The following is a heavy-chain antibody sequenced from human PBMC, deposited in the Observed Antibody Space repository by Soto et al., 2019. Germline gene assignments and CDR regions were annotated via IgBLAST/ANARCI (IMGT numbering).Heavy chain of an antibody. Sequence: EVHLLESGGGLVQPGGSLRLSCAASGFTFTTYAMCWVRQAPGKGLQWVSSVSGSGSSTFYADSVKGRFTISRDNSNNPLYLQMNSLRAEDTAVYFCAKAGFYYDTASDSWGQGTLVTVSS. D-gene: IGHD3-22*01. CDR2: VSGSGSST. J-gene: IGHJ4*02. CDR3: AKAGFYYDTASDS. V-gene: IGHV3-23*01. CDR1: GFTFTTYA.